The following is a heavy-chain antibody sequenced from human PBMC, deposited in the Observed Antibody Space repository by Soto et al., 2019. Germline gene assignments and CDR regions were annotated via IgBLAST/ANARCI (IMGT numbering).Heavy chain of an antibody. J-gene: IGHJ6*02. CDR2: ISGSGTTI. Sequence: GGSLRLSCAASGFTFSDYDMSWIRQAPGKGLEWVSYISGSGTTISYADSVKGRFTISRDNAKNSLYLQMNSLRAEDTAVYYCARVNPSYYYGLDVWGQGTTVTVSS. CDR1: GFTFSDYD. CDR3: ARVNPSYYYGLDV. V-gene: IGHV3-11*01.